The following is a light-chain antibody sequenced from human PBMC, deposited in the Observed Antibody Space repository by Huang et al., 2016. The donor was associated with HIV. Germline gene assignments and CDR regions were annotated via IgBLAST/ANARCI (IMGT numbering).Light chain of an antibody. CDR3: QQYNNWPRT. V-gene: IGKV3-15*01. J-gene: IGKJ1*01. CDR2: CAS. Sequence: EIVMTQSPATLSVSPGERATLSCRASQGVNSNFAWYQQKPGQSPRLLIYCASTRATGIPARFSGSGYGTEFTLTISSLQSEDFAVYYCQQYNNWPRTFGEGTKVEIK. CDR1: QGVNSN.